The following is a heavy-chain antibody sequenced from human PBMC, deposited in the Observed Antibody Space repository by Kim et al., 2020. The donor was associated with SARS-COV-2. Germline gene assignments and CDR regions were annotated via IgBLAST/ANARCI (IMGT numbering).Heavy chain of an antibody. J-gene: IGHJ5*02. CDR3: AKDRWIQLWANWFDP. Sequence: GGSLRLSCAASGFTFSSYAMSWVRQAPGKGLEWVSAISGSGGSTYYADSVKGRFTISRDNSKNTLYLQMNSLRAEDTAVYYCAKDRWIQLWANWFDPWGQGTLVTVSS. D-gene: IGHD5-18*01. V-gene: IGHV3-23*01. CDR2: ISGSGGST. CDR1: GFTFSSYA.